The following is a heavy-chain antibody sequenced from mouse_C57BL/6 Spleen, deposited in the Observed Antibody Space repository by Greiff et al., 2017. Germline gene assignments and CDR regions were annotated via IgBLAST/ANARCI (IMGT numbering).Heavy chain of an antibody. CDR2: INPNNGST. CDR1: GYTFTDYY. J-gene: IGHJ2*01. V-gene: IGHV1-26*01. Sequence: EVQLQQSGPELVKPGASVKLSCKASGYTFTDYYMNWVKQSPGKSLEWIGDINPNNGSTSYNQKFKGKATLTVDKSSSTAYMELCSLTSADSAVYYGARGGSADYSYYFDYWGPGTTLTVSS. D-gene: IGHD1-1*02. CDR3: ARGGSADYSYYFDY.